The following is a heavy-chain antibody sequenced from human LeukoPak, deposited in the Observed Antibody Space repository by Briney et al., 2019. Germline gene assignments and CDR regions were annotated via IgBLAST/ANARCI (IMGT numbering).Heavy chain of an antibody. V-gene: IGHV3-23*01. CDR2: ISGSGGGT. J-gene: IGHJ4*02. D-gene: IGHD6-13*01. CDR3: AKDHSSSWFHGDADY. CDR1: GFTFSTFSSYG. Sequence: GGSLRLSCVASGFTFSTFSSYGMTWVRQAPGKVLEWVSGISGSGGGTYYADSVKGRFTISRDNSKNTLYLQMNNLRAEDTAVYYCAKDHSSSWFHGDADYWGQGTLVTVSS.